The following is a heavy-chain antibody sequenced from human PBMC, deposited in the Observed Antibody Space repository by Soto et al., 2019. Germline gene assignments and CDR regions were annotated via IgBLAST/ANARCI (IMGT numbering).Heavy chain of an antibody. Sequence: QVQLQQWGAGLLKPSETLSLTCAVYGGSFSGYYCSGIRQPPGMGLEWIGEINHSGSTNYNPTLKSRVTISGDTSKNQFTLKLSSVPAADTAVYYCARERIAVAPWRYFDPWGQGTLVTVSS. CDR1: GGSFSGYY. CDR3: ARERIAVAPWRYFDP. CDR2: INHSGST. J-gene: IGHJ5*02. D-gene: IGHD6-19*01. V-gene: IGHV4-34*01.